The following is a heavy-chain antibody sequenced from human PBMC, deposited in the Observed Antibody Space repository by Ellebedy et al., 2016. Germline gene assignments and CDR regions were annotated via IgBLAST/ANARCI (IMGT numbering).Heavy chain of an antibody. CDR2: ITSVSSAT. CDR1: GFTFSTYP. D-gene: IGHD6-19*01. Sequence: GESLKISCAASGFTFSTYPMMWVRQAPGKGLEWVSYITSVSSATRYADSVKGRFTISRDNAKNSLYLQMNSLRDEDTSVYYCARVVAGLVGGDYWGQGTLATVSS. V-gene: IGHV3-48*02. CDR3: ARVVAGLVGGDY. J-gene: IGHJ4*02.